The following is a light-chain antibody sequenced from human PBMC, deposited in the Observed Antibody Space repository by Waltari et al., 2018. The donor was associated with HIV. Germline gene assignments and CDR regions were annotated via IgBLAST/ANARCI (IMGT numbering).Light chain of an antibody. V-gene: IGKV1-9*01. CDR1: QGINSY. Sequence: DIQLTQSPYFLSASVGDRGTITCRASQGINSYLAWYQQKPGTAPNLLIYGASTLQGGVPSRFSGSGSGTEFTLTISSLQPEDFATYYCQQINSYPYTFGQGTKLEIK. CDR2: GAS. J-gene: IGKJ2*01. CDR3: QQINSYPYT.